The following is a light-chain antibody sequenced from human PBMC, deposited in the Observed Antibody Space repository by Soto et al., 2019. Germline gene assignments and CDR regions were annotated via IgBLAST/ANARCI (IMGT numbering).Light chain of an antibody. V-gene: IGKV3-20*01. CDR1: QTVTNNY. J-gene: IGKJ1*01. CDR2: GAS. CDR3: QQYGSSPPT. Sequence: IVLTQSPGTLSLSPGDRATLSCRASQTVTNNYLAWYQQQPGQAPRLLIYGASSRATGIPDRFSGSGSGTDFTLTISRLEPEDFAVYYCQQYGSSPPTFGQGTKVDIK.